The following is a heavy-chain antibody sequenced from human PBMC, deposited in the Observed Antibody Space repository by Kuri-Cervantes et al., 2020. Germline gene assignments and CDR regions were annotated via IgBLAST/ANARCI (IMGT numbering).Heavy chain of an antibody. D-gene: IGHD6-13*01. CDR3: AKDIDRVAAAGRGAFDI. V-gene: IGHV3-9*01. J-gene: IGHJ3*02. Sequence: GGSLRLSCAASGFTFDDYAVHWVRQAPGKGLEWVSGISWNSGSIGYADSVKGRFTISRDNAKNSLYLQTNSLRAEDTALYYCAKDIDRVAAAGRGAFDIWGQGTMVTVSS. CDR2: ISWNSGSI. CDR1: GFTFDDYA.